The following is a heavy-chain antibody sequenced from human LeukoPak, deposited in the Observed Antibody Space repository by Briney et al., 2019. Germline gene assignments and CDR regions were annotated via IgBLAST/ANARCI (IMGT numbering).Heavy chain of an antibody. Sequence: ASVKVSCKASGYTFTSYYMHWVRQAPGQGLERMGIINPSGGSTSYAQKFQGRVTMTRDTSTSTVYMELSSLRSEDTAVYYCARGTYCYDSSGYYPLYFDYWGQGTLVTVSS. CDR3: ARGTYCYDSSGYYPLYFDY. CDR2: INPSGGST. CDR1: GYTFTSYY. J-gene: IGHJ4*02. V-gene: IGHV1-46*01. D-gene: IGHD3-22*01.